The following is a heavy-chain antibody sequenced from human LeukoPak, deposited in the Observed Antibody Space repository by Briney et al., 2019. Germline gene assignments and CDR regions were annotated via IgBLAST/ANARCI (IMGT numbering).Heavy chain of an antibody. CDR1: GASFNSDDQY. CDR2: IHPRGML. J-gene: IGHJ4*02. V-gene: IGHV4-31*03. CDR3: SRGLDSRKLGY. Sequence: PSETLSLTCTVSGASFNSDDQYWNWIRQSPGKGLEWIGSIHPRGMLYNNPSLESRVTMSRDTSKNQSSLNLNSVTAADTAVYFCSRGLDSRKLGYWGQGILVTVSS. D-gene: IGHD3-22*01.